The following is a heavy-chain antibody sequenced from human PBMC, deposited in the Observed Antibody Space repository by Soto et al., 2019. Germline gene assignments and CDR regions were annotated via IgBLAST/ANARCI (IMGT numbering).Heavy chain of an antibody. Sequence: SETLSLTCTVSGGSISSGGYYWSWIRQHPGKGLEWIGYVYYSGSTYYNPSLKSRVTISVDTSKNQFSLKLSSVTAADTAVYYCARVTMIVVVRSPPDAFDIWGQGTMVTVSS. CDR2: VYYSGST. CDR1: GGSISSGGYY. D-gene: IGHD3-22*01. CDR3: ARVTMIVVVRSPPDAFDI. J-gene: IGHJ3*02. V-gene: IGHV4-31*03.